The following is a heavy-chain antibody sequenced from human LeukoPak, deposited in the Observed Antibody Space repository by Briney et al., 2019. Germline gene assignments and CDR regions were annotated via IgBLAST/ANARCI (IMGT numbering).Heavy chain of an antibody. D-gene: IGHD3-22*01. CDR3: ARDLSYYYDSSGYYY. Sequence: GGSLRLSCAASGFTFNSYGMHWVRQAPGKGLEWVANIKQDGSEKYYVDSVKGRFTISRDNAKNSLYLQMNSLRAEDTAVYYCARDLSYYYDSSGYYYWGQGTLVTVSS. CDR2: IKQDGSEK. V-gene: IGHV3-7*04. CDR1: GFTFNSYG. J-gene: IGHJ4*02.